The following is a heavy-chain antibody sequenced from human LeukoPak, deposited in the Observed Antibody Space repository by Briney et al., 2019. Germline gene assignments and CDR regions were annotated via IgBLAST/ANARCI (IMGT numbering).Heavy chain of an antibody. CDR2: IYYSGST. CDR1: GYSISSYY. J-gene: IGHJ2*01. V-gene: IGHV4-59*01. D-gene: IGHD3-10*01. Sequence: SETLSLTCTVSGYSISSYYWSWIRQPPGKGLEWLGYIYYSGSTNYNPSLKSRVTISVDTSKNQFSLKLSSVTAADTAVYYCARGPYGSAPSYWYFDLWGRGTLVTVSS. CDR3: ARGPYGSAPSYWYFDL.